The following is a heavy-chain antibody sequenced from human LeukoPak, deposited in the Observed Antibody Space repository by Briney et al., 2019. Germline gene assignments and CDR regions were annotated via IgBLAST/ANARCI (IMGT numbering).Heavy chain of an antibody. Sequence: SQTLSLTCVISGDSVSSNSAAWNWIRQSPSRGLEWLGRTYYRSNGYNDYAVSVKSRITINPDTSKNQFSLQLNSVTPEDTAVYYCARSYGDSDAFDIWGQGTMVTVSS. V-gene: IGHV6-1*01. D-gene: IGHD4-17*01. CDR2: TYYRSNGYN. J-gene: IGHJ3*02. CDR1: GDSVSSNSAA. CDR3: ARSYGDSDAFDI.